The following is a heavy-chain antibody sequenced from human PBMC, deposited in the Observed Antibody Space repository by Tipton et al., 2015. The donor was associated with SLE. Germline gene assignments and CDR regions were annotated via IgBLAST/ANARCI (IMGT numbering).Heavy chain of an antibody. CDR3: ARGGGWELWCFDY. D-gene: IGHD1-26*01. CDR1: GGSFSGYY. V-gene: IGHV4-34*01. Sequence: LRLSCAVYGGSFSGYYWSWIRQPPGKGLEWIGEINHSESTNYNPSLKSRVTISVDTSKNQFSLKLSSVTAADTAVYYCARGGGWELWCFDYWGQGTLVTVSS. J-gene: IGHJ4*02. CDR2: INHSEST.